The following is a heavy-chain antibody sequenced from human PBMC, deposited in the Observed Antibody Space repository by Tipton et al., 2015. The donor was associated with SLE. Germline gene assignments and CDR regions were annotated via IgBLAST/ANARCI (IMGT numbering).Heavy chain of an antibody. CDR1: GGSIRSHY. D-gene: IGHD3-22*01. CDR3: ARSDYYDSSGYYSYAFDI. CDR2: IYNSGSG. V-gene: IGHV4-59*11. J-gene: IGHJ3*02. Sequence: TLSLTCTVSGGSIRSHYWSWIRQPPGKGLEWIGYIYNSGSGNYNPSLKSRVTISVDTSKNQFSLKLSSVSAADTAVYYCARSDYYDSSGYYSYAFDIWGQGTMVTVSS.